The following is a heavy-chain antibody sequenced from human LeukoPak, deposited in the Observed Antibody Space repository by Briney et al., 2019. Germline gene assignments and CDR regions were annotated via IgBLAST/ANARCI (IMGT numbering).Heavy chain of an antibody. CDR2: ISSSSSYI. CDR3: ARDQGFYYGSGSYSADFDY. CDR1: GFTFSSYS. J-gene: IGHJ4*02. Sequence: GGSLRLSCAASGFTFSSYSMNWVRQAPGKGLEWVSSISSSSSYIYYADSVKGRFTISRDNAKNSLYLQMNSLRAEDAAVYYCARDQGFYYGSGSYSADFDYWGQGTLVTVSS. V-gene: IGHV3-21*01. D-gene: IGHD3-10*01.